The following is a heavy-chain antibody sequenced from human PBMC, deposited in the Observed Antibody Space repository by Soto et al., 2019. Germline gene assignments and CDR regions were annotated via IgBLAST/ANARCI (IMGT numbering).Heavy chain of an antibody. CDR3: AHRHELGSFDI. CDR2: IYWNDAK. J-gene: IGHJ3*02. V-gene: IGHV2-5*01. Sequence: QITLKESGPTLVKPTQTLTLTCTFSGFSLSTRAVGVGWIRQPPGKALEWLALIYWNDAKRYSPSLKNRLTITNDTSKNHVVLTMTNMDPVDTATYYCAHRHELGSFDIWGQGTKVTVSS. CDR1: GFSLSTRAVG. D-gene: IGHD1-26*01.